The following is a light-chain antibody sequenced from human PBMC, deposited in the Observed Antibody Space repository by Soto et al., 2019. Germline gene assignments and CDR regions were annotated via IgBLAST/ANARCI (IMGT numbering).Light chain of an antibody. Sequence: DVVMTQSPLSLPVTLGQSASISCRPSQSLVHSDGNTYLVWLHQRPGQSPRRLIYQVSNRDSGVPERFSGSGSGIDFTLKISRVEAEDVGIYYCMQGTYWPYTFGQGTKLEIK. CDR1: QSLVHSDGNTY. CDR3: MQGTYWPYT. J-gene: IGKJ2*01. CDR2: QVS. V-gene: IGKV2-30*02.